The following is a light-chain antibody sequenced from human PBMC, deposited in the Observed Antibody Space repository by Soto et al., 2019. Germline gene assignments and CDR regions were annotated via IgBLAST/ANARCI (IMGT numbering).Light chain of an antibody. J-gene: IGLJ2*01. CDR3: AAWDDSLNGVV. CDR2: SNN. Sequence: QSVLTQPPSASGTPGQRVTISCSGSSPNIGSNSVNWYQQLPGTAPKLLIYSNNQWPSGVPDRFSGSKSGTSASLAISGLQSEDEADYYCAAWDDSLNGVVFGGGTKLTLL. CDR1: SPNIGSNS. V-gene: IGLV1-44*01.